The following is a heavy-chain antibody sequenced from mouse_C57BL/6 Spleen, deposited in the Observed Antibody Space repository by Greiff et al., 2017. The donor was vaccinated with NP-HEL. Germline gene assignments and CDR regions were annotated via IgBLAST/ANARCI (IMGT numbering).Heavy chain of an antibody. J-gene: IGHJ3*01. D-gene: IGHD1-2*01. CDR2: IHPNSGST. CDR3: ARGTAPPSWFAY. CDR1: GYTFTSYW. V-gene: IGHV1-64*01. Sequence: VQLQQPGAELVKPGASVKLSCKASGYTFTSYWMHWVKQRPGQGLEWIGMIHPNSGSTNYNEKFKSKATLTVDKSSSTAYMQLSILTSEDSAVYYCARGTAPPSWFAYWGQGTLVTVSA.